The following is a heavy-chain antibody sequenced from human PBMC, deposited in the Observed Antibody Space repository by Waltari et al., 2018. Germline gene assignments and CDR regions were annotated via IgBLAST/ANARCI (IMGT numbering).Heavy chain of an antibody. CDR2: IYTSGST. Sequence: QVQLQESGPGLVKPSETLSLTCTVSGGSISSYYWSWIRQPAGKGLEWIGRIYTSGSTNYNPSLKSRVTMSVDTSKNQFSLKLSSVTAADTAVYYCARDLRTVPAAIPGDYYYYYMDVWGKGTTVTISS. CDR3: ARDLRTVPAAIPGDYYYYYMDV. J-gene: IGHJ6*03. V-gene: IGHV4-4*07. D-gene: IGHD2-2*02. CDR1: GGSISSYY.